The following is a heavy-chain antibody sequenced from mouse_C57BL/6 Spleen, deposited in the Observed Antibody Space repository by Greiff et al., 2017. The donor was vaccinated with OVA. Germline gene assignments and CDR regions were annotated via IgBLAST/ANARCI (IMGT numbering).Heavy chain of an antibody. CDR1: GYSFTGYF. CDR2: INPYNGDT. CDR3: ARGYDGYYDYFDY. Sequence: EVKLVESGPELVKPGASVKISCKASGYSFTGYFMNWVKQSHGKSLEWIGRINPYNGDTFYNQKFKGKATLTVDKSSSTAHLELLSLTSEDFAVYYCARGYDGYYDYFDYWGQGTTLTVSS. V-gene: IGHV1-37*01. D-gene: IGHD2-3*01. J-gene: IGHJ2*01.